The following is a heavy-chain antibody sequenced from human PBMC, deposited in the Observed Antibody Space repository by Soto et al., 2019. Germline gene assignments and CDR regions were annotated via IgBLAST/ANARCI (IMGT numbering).Heavy chain of an antibody. CDR2: IFSNDEK. J-gene: IGHJ4*02. Sequence: SGPTLVNPTETLTLTCTVSGFSLSNARMGVSWIRQPPGKALEWLAHIFSNDEKSYSTSLKSRLTISKDTSKNQVVLTMTNMDPVDTATYYCAHRLFEWPRHYYFDHWGQGTLVTVSS. V-gene: IGHV2-26*01. D-gene: IGHD5-12*01. CDR3: AHRLFEWPRHYYFDH. CDR1: GFSLSNARMG.